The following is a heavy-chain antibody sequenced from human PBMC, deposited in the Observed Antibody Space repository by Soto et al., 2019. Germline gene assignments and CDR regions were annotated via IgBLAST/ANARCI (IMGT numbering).Heavy chain of an antibody. CDR1: GFTFSSYA. Sequence: GGSLRLSCAASGFTFSSYAMSWVRQAPGKGLEWVSAISGSGGSTYYADSVKGRFTISRDNSKNTLYLQMNSLRAEDTAVYYCAKIVGYCSSTSCYDIGWGYFDYWGQGTLVTVSS. CDR3: AKIVGYCSSTSCYDIGWGYFDY. CDR2: ISGSGGST. D-gene: IGHD2-2*01. J-gene: IGHJ4*02. V-gene: IGHV3-23*01.